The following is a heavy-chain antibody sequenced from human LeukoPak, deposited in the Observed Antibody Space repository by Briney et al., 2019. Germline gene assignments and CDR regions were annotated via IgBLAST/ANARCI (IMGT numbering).Heavy chain of an antibody. D-gene: IGHD2-21*02. CDR1: GGSISSYY. CDR3: ARRGYCGGDCTIDY. Sequence: PSETLSLTCTGSGGSISSYYWSWIRQPAGKGLEWIGRIYTSGSTYYNPSLKSRVTISVDTSKNQFSLKLSSVTAADTAVYYCARRGYCGGDCTIDYWGQGTLVTVSS. J-gene: IGHJ4*02. V-gene: IGHV4-4*07. CDR2: IYTSGST.